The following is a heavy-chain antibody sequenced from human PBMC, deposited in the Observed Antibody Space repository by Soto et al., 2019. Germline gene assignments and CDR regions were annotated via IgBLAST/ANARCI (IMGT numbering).Heavy chain of an antibody. Sequence: GGSLRLSCAASGFTFSSYGMHWVRQAPGKGLEWVAVISYDGSNKYYADSVKGRFTISRDNSKNTLYLQMNSLRAEDTAVYYCAKDPWTGYSSGWKFDYWGQGTLVTAPQ. CDR1: GFTFSSYG. D-gene: IGHD6-19*01. J-gene: IGHJ4*02. CDR3: AKDPWTGYSSGWKFDY. CDR2: ISYDGSNK. V-gene: IGHV3-30*18.